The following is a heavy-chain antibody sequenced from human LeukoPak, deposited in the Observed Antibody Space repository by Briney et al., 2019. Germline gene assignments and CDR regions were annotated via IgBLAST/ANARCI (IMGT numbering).Heavy chain of an antibody. D-gene: IGHD3-16*01. CDR1: GGSLSGYY. J-gene: IGHJ4*02. V-gene: IGHV4-59*01. CDR2: IYYSGNT. Sequence: PSETLSLTCTVSGGSLSGYYWRWMRQPPGKGLEWIGYIYYSGNTDYNPSLRSRVTISVDTSKSQFSLKLTSVTAADTAVYYCAGDPALGGHFDYWGQGALVTVSS. CDR3: AGDPALGGHFDY.